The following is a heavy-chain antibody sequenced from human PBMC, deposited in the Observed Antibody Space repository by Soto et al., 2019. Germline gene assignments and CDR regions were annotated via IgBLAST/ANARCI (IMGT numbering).Heavy chain of an antibody. CDR1: GFTFSNYG. CDR3: TRDRRGYTDY. D-gene: IGHD5-12*01. V-gene: IGHV3-33*01. J-gene: IGHJ4*02. Sequence: QVQLVESGGGVVQPGRSLRLSCAASGFTFSNYGMHWVRQAPGKGLEWVAVIWSDGSNKYYADSVKGRFTISRDNSRNTLYLQMDSLRAEDTAVFYCTRDRRGYTDYWGQGTLVTVSS. CDR2: IWSDGSNK.